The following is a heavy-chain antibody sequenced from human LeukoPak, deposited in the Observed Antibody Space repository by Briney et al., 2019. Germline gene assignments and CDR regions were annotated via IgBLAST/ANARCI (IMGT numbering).Heavy chain of an antibody. V-gene: IGHV3-7*01. CDR2: IKHDGSEK. J-gene: IGHJ4*02. Sequence: GGSLRLSCAASGFIFTNYFMSWVRQAPGKGLEWVASIKHDGSEKYYVDSVRGRFTISRDNTMNSLYLQMSSLRAGDTAVYYCATDRGWRTSGYYLYYFEYWGQGALVTYSS. D-gene: IGHD3-3*01. CDR3: ATDRGWRTSGYYLYYFEY. CDR1: GFIFTNYF.